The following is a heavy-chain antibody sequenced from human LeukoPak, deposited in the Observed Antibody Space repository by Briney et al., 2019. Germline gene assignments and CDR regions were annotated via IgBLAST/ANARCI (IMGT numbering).Heavy chain of an antibody. CDR2: INHSGST. V-gene: IGHV4-34*01. Sequence: PSGTLSLTCAVYGGSFSGYYWSWIRQPPGKGLEWIGEINHSGSTNYNPSLKSRVTISVDTSKNQFSLKLSSVTAADTAVYYCARASFDSSSFDYWGQGTLVTVSS. CDR1: GGSFSGYY. J-gene: IGHJ4*02. CDR3: ARASFDSSSFDY. D-gene: IGHD3-22*01.